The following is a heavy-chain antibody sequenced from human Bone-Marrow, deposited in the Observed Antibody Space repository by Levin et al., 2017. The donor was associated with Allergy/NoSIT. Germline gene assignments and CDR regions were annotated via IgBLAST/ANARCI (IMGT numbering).Heavy chain of an antibody. J-gene: IGHJ4*01. V-gene: IGHV3-48*03. D-gene: IGHD2-15*01. CDR1: GFTFSFYE. CDR3: ARDRVDGSRFFDY. Sequence: GFTFSFYEMNWVRQAPGKGLEWVSYISGRGNTIYYADSVTGRFTISRDNAKNSLYLQMNSLRAEDTAVYYCARDRVDGSRFFDYWGHGTLVTVSS. CDR2: ISGRGNTI.